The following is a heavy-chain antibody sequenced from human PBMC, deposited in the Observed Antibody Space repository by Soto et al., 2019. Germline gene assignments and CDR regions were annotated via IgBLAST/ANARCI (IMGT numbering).Heavy chain of an antibody. CDR3: AKDGAIAAADYFFDY. CDR1: GFTFSNYA. J-gene: IGHJ4*02. CDR2: IASDGKDK. V-gene: IGHV3-30*18. Sequence: GGSLRLSCAASGFTFSNYAIHWVRQAPGKGLEWVAVIASDGKDKRYADSVKGRFTISRDNSKNTVYLQLNSLRGEDTTVYYCAKDGAIAAADYFFDYWGQGSLVTVSS. D-gene: IGHD6-13*01.